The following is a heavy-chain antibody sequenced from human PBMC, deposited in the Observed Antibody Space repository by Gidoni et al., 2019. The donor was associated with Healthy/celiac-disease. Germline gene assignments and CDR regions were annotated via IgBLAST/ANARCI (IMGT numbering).Heavy chain of an antibody. D-gene: IGHD6-13*01. Sequence: EVQLVESGGGLVKPGGSLSLSCAASGFTFSSYSMNWVRQAPGKGLEWVSSISSSSSYIYYADSVKGRFTISRDNAKNSLYLQMNSLRAEDTAVYYCARDFIVAAARVRFQHWGQGTLVTVSS. CDR2: ISSSSSYI. CDR3: ARDFIVAAARVRFQH. CDR1: GFTFSSYS. V-gene: IGHV3-21*01. J-gene: IGHJ1*01.